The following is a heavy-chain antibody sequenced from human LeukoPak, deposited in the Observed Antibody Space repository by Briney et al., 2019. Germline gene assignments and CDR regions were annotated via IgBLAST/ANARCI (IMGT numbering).Heavy chain of an antibody. CDR1: GFTFSNYD. Sequence: GGSLRLSCAASGFTFSNYDMHWVRQAPGKGLEWVAVISYDESKKYYADSVKGRFTISRDNSKNTLDLQVNSLRGEDTAVYYCAKDSYGMDVWGQGTTVTVSS. CDR2: ISYDESKK. J-gene: IGHJ6*02. CDR3: AKDSYGMDV. V-gene: IGHV3-30*18.